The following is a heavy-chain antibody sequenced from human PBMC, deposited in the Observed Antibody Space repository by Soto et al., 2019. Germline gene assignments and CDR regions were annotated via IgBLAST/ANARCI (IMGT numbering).Heavy chain of an antibody. J-gene: IGHJ6*03. Sequence: EVQLVESGGGLVHPGRSLRLSCAASGFTFDDYAMHWVRQAPGKGLEWVSSISWNSGDIGYADSVKGRFTISRDIAKKSLYLQMNSLRAEDTALYYCAKGNFAYYYYYMDVWGKGTTVTVSS. CDR3: AKGNFAYYYYYMDV. CDR2: ISWNSGDI. CDR1: GFTFDDYA. V-gene: IGHV3-9*01.